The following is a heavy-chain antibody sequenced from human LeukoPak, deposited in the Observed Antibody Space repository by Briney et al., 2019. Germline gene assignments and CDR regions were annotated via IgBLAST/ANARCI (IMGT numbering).Heavy chain of an antibody. CDR2: VDPEDGET. J-gene: IGHJ4*02. V-gene: IGHV1-69-2*01. D-gene: IGHD3-16*02. CDR1: GYTFTDYY. CDR3: AVFSSGWGGYRIDY. Sequence: ASVKVSCKVSGYTFTDYYMHWVQQAPGKGLEWMGLVDPEDGETIYAEKFQGRVTITADTSTDTAYMELSSLRSEDTAVNYCAVFSSGWGGYRIDYWGQGTLVTVSS.